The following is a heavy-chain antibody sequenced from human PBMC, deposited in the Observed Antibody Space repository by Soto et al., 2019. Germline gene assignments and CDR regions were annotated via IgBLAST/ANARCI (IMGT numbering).Heavy chain of an antibody. CDR1: GFTFSSYA. D-gene: IGHD3-10*01. CDR3: ARELGSSRYYGSGSYYYYYGMDV. Sequence: GGSLRLSCAASGFTFSSYAMHWVRQAPGKGLEWVAVISYDGSNKYYADSVKGRFTISRDNSKNTLYLQMNSLRAEDTAVYYCARELGSSRYYGSGSYYYYYGMDVWGQGTTVTVSS. CDR2: ISYDGSNK. V-gene: IGHV3-30-3*01. J-gene: IGHJ6*02.